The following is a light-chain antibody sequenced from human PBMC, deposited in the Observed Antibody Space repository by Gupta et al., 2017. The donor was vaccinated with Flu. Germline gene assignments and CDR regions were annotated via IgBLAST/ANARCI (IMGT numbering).Light chain of an antibody. Sequence: GDRVTITCQASQDINKYLNWYQQKKGKAPKLLIYDVSKLEGGVPSRFSGSGSGTHFTLTITSLQPEDIAIYYCQHYDKLPYTFGQGTKLEIK. CDR1: QDINKY. CDR3: QHYDKLPYT. CDR2: DVS. V-gene: IGKV1-33*01. J-gene: IGKJ2*01.